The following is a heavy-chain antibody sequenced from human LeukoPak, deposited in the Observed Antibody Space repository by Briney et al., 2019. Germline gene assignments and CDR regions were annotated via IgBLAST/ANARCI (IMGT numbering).Heavy chain of an antibody. CDR1: GGSISSSGYY. D-gene: IGHD3-10*01. CDR2: VYYSGDT. CDR3: ARRFGRKFGERFYYYHYMDV. J-gene: IGHJ6*03. V-gene: IGHV4-39*07. Sequence: SETLSLTCAVSGGSISSSGYYWAWIRQPPGKGLEWIGSVYYSGDTYYNPSLKSRVTISVDTSKNQFSLRLTSVTAADTAVYYCARRFGRKFGERFYYYHYMDVWGKGTTVTISS.